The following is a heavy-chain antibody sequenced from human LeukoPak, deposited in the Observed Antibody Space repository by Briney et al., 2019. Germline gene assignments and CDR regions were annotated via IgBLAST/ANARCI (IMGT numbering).Heavy chain of an antibody. V-gene: IGHV3-23*01. CDR2: ISGSGGST. D-gene: IGHD3-22*01. Sequence: GGSLRLSCAASGFTFSSYAMNWVRQAPGKGLEWVSAISGSGGSTYYADSVKGRFTISRDNSKHTLFLQMNSLRAEDTAIYYCARDYLDYQSTGSYNVDWGQGTLVTVSS. J-gene: IGHJ4*02. CDR1: GFTFSSYA. CDR3: ARDYLDYQSTGSYNVD.